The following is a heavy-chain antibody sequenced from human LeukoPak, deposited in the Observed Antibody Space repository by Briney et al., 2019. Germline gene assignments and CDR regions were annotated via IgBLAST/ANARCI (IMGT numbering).Heavy chain of an antibody. D-gene: IGHD1-1*01. Sequence: PGGSLRLSCAASGFSFSTSWMTWVRQAPGKGLEGVANIRRDGGAIYYMDSVKGRFAISRDNAKNSLYLQMNSLRVEDTAVYYCVRDGDDWNDFDHWGQGTLVTVSS. J-gene: IGHJ4*02. V-gene: IGHV3-7*01. CDR1: GFSFSTSW. CDR2: IRRDGGAI. CDR3: VRDGDDWNDFDH.